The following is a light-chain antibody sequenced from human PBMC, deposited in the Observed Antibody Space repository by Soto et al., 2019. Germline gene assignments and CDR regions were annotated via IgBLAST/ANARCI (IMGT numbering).Light chain of an antibody. CDR2: EVS. V-gene: IGLV2-14*01. CDR3: SSYRSSTTFV. J-gene: IGLJ1*01. Sequence: QSALTQPPSASGSPGQSVTISCTGTSSDVGGYNYVSWHQQHPGKAPKLMIYEVSKRPSGVSNRFSGSKSGDTASLTISGLQAEDEADYYCSSYRSSTTFVFGTGTKLTVL. CDR1: SSDVGGYNY.